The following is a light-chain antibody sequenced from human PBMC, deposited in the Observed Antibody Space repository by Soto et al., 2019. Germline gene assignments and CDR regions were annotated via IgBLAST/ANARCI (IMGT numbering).Light chain of an antibody. V-gene: IGKV1-9*01. J-gene: IGKJ2*01. Sequence: IQLTQSPSSLSASVGDRVTITCRASQAISDSLVWYQQNPGQAPKLLIYAASTLPSGVPSRFSGSGSGTDFTLTISSLHPEDFATYYCQQFKSYPYTFGQGTKLEI. CDR1: QAISDS. CDR3: QQFKSYPYT. CDR2: AAS.